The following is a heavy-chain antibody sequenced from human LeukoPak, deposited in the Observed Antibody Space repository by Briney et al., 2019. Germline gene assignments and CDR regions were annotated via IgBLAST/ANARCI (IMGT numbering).Heavy chain of an antibody. J-gene: IGHJ6*03. CDR3: ARGGSSGWNYYYYYYMDV. Sequence: SVKVSCKASGYTFTGYYMHWVRQAPGQGLEWMGGIIPIFGTANYAQKFQGRVTITADESTSTAYMELSSLRSEDTAVYYCARGGSSGWNYYYYYYMDVWGKGTTVTISS. D-gene: IGHD6-19*01. CDR2: IIPIFGTA. CDR1: GYTFTGYY. V-gene: IGHV1-69*13.